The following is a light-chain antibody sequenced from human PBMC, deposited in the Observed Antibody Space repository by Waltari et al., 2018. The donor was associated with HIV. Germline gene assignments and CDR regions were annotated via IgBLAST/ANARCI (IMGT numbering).Light chain of an antibody. Sequence: QSALTQPASVSGSPGQSITISCTGTSSDVGGYNYFSWYQQHPGKAPKLLIYDVTKGPSGVSNRFSGSKSGNTASLTISGLQAEDEADYYCSSYTSSSTLVFGGGTKLTVL. J-gene: IGLJ3*02. V-gene: IGLV2-14*03. CDR1: SSDVGGYNY. CDR3: SSYTSSSTLV. CDR2: DVT.